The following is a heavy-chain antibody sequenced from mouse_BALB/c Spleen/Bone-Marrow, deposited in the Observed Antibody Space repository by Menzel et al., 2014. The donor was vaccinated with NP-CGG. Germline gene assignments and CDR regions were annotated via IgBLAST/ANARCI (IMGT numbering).Heavy chain of an antibody. Sequence: QVQLKDSGPGLVAPSQSLSITCTASGFSLTSYGVYWVRQPPGKGLEWLGVIGAGGSTNYNSALMSRLSISKDNSKSXVFLKMHSLQTDDTAMYYCARSPTSSWAMDYWGQGTSVTVSS. J-gene: IGHJ4*01. CDR3: ARSPTSSWAMDY. CDR1: GFSLTSYG. CDR2: IGAGGST. V-gene: IGHV2-9*02. D-gene: IGHD1-1*01.